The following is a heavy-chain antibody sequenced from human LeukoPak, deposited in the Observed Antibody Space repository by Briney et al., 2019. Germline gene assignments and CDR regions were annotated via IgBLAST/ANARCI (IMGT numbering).Heavy chain of an antibody. D-gene: IGHD6-13*01. CDR2: ITGSGGST. J-gene: IGHJ6*02. CDR1: GFIFSSYS. CDR3: AKAASSSWPSYYYGMDV. Sequence: GGSLRLSCAASGFIFSSYSMSWVRQAPGKGLEWVSVITGSGGSTYYADSVKGRFTISKDNSKNTVYLQMSSLRVDDTAVYYCAKAASSSWPSYYYGMDVWGQGTTVTVSS. V-gene: IGHV3-23*01.